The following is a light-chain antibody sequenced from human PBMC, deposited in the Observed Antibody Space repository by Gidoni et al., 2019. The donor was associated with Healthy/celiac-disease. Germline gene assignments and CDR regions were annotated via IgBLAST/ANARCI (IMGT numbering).Light chain of an antibody. CDR1: QSVLYRSNNKNY. V-gene: IGKV4-1*01. CDR2: WAS. Sequence: DPVMTQTPDSLDVSLGERATINCKSSQSVLYRSNNKNYLAWYQQKPGQPPKLLIYWASTRESGVPARFSGSGSGTDFTLTISSLQAEDVAVYYCQQYYSTPYTFGQXTKLEIK. J-gene: IGKJ2*01. CDR3: QQYYSTPYT.